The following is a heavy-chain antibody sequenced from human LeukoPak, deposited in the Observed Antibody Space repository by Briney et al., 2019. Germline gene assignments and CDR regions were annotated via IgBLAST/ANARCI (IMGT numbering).Heavy chain of an antibody. CDR1: GGSFSGYY. CDR2: INHSGST. V-gene: IGHV4-34*01. D-gene: IGHD2-15*01. J-gene: IGHJ6*04. Sequence: PSETLSLTCAVYGGSFSGYYWSWIRQPPGKGLEWTGEINHSGSTNYNPSLKSRVTISVDTSKNQFSLKLSSVTAADTAVYYCARGQGRGCSGGSCYYYYYGMDVWGKGTTVTVSS. CDR3: ARGQGRGCSGGSCYYYYYGMDV.